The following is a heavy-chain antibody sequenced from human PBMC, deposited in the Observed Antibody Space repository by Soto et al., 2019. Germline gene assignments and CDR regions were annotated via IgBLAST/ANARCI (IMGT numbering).Heavy chain of an antibody. J-gene: IGHJ3*02. Sequence: SETLSLTCAVSGYSISSGYYWGWIRQPPGKGLEWIGSIYHSGSTYYNPSLMSRVTISVDTSKNQFSLKLSSVTAADTAVYYCAREEGSYYDFDIWGQGTMVTVSS. D-gene: IGHD1-26*01. CDR3: AREEGSYYDFDI. CDR2: IYHSGST. CDR1: GYSISSGYY. V-gene: IGHV4-38-2*02.